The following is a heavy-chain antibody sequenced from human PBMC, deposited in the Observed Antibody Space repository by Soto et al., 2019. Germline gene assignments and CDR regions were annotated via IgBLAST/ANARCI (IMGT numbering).Heavy chain of an antibody. CDR3: ARLWVYYDFWSGFAFDI. V-gene: IGHV4-59*08. Sequence: SETLSRTCTVSGSSICSYYWGWIWQPPGKGLEWIGYIYYSGSTNYNPSLKSRVTISVDTSKNQFSLKLSSVTAADTAVYYCARLWVYYDFWSGFAFDIWGQGTMVTVSS. CDR2: IYYSGST. D-gene: IGHD3-3*01. J-gene: IGHJ3*02. CDR1: GSSICSYY.